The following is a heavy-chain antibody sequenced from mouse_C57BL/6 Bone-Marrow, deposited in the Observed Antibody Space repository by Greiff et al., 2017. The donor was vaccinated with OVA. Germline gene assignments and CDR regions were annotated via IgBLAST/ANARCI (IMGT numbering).Heavy chain of an antibody. D-gene: IGHD2-5*01. J-gene: IGHJ2*01. CDR2: ITYDGSST. CDR1: GFTFSDYY. CDR3: AREDSNYPSFEY. Sequence: EVQLVESEGGLVQPGSSMKLYCTASGFTFSDYYMAWVRQVPEKGLEWVANITYDGSSTYYLDSLKSRFIISRDNAKNILYLQMSSLKSEDTATYYCAREDSNYPSFEYWGQGTTLTVSS. V-gene: IGHV5-16*01.